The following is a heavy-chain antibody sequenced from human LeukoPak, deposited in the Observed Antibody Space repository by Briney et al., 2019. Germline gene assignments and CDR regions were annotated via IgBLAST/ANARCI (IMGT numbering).Heavy chain of an antibody. Sequence: GGSLRLSCAASGFTFSSYAMHWVRQAPGEGLEWLAAISNDGSEKYYADFVKGQFTSSRDNSKNTLSLQMNSLRAEDTAVYHCAKGRWAIVDAFDVWGQGTMVTVSS. V-gene: IGHV3-30*18. CDR1: GFTFSSYA. J-gene: IGHJ3*01. D-gene: IGHD3-22*01. CDR3: AKGRWAIVDAFDV. CDR2: ISNDGSEK.